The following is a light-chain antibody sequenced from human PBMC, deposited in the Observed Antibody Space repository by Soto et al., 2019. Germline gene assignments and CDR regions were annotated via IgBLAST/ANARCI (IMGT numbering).Light chain of an antibody. CDR1: QSVCSY. V-gene: IGKV3-11*01. CDR2: GAS. CDR3: QRYDSLRT. J-gene: IGKJ1*01. Sequence: IVLTKSPATLSLSPGERATLSCRASQSVCSYLAWYQQKPGQAPRPLIYGASNRATGIPDRLSGSCSGTDFTLTITRLEPEDFAMYYCQRYDSLRTFGQGTNVDIK.